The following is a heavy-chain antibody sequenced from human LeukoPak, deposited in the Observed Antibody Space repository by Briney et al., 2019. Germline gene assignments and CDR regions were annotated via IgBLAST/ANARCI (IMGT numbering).Heavy chain of an antibody. CDR2: INPNSGGT. CDR3: ARDGGVGATGFDY. V-gene: IGHV1-2*02. J-gene: IGHJ4*02. Sequence: ASVKVSCKASGYTFTGYYMHWVRQAPGQGLEWMGWINPNSGGTNYAQKFQGRVTMTRDTSASTAYMELSSLRSEDMAVYYCARDGGVGATGFDYWDQGTLVTVSS. CDR1: GYTFTGYY. D-gene: IGHD1-26*01.